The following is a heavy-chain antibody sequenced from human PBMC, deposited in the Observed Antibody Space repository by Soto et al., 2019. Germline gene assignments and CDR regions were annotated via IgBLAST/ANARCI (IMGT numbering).Heavy chain of an antibody. D-gene: IGHD1-1*01. Sequence: ASVKVSCKASGYTFTSYDINWVRQATGQGLEWMGWMNPNSGNTGYAQKFQGRVTMTRNTSISTAYMELSSLRSEDTAVYYCARALERRLYYYMDVWGKGTTVTVSS. CDR2: MNPNSGNT. CDR1: GYTFTSYD. CDR3: ARALERRLYYYMDV. V-gene: IGHV1-8*01. J-gene: IGHJ6*03.